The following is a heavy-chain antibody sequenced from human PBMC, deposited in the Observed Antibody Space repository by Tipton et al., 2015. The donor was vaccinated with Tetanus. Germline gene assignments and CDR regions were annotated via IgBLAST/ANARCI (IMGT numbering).Heavy chain of an antibody. CDR2: IYFKGDT. D-gene: IGHD2/OR15-2a*01. Sequence: TLSLTCTVSGASISDKKYYWGWIRQAPGKGLEWIAGIYFKGDTYYSQSLKSRLTIDVDTSQNLFSLKLTSVTAADTAIYYCARHLYGYWFDPWGQGALVTVSS. J-gene: IGHJ5*02. CDR3: ARHLYGYWFDP. CDR1: GASISDKKYY. V-gene: IGHV4-39*02.